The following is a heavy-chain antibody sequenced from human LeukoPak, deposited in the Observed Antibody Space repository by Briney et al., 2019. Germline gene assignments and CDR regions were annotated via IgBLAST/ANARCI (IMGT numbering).Heavy chain of an antibody. J-gene: IGHJ5*02. CDR1: GGTFSSYA. CDR2: IIPIFGTA. CDR3: ARTGIYSGSYSPWFDP. V-gene: IGHV1-69*13. Sequence: ASVKVSCKASGGTFSSYAISWVRQAPGQGLEWMVGIIPIFGTANYAQKFQGRVTITADESTSTAYMELSSLRSEDTAVYYCARTGIYSGSYSPWFDPWGQGTLVTVSS. D-gene: IGHD1-26*01.